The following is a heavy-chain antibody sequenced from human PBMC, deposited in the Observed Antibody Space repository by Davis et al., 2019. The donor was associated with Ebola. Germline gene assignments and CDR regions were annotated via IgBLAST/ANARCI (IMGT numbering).Heavy chain of an antibody. D-gene: IGHD3-16*02. CDR2: ISGYGDDT. CDR3: VKGKVYGDVSSSFDY. V-gene: IGHV3-23*01. J-gene: IGHJ4*02. Sequence: GGSLRLSCAASGFTFTNYALTWVRQAPGKGLEWVSSISGYGDDTYYADSVKGRFTISRDNSKNTLYLQMSSLRAEDTAVYYCVKGKVYGDVSSSFDYWGQGTLVTVSS. CDR1: GFTFTNYA.